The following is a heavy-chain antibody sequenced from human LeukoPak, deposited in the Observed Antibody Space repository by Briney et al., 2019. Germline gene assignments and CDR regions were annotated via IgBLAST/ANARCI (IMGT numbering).Heavy chain of an antibody. CDR2: IYTSGTT. J-gene: IGHJ1*01. CDR3: ARLGSSGSAQYFQD. V-gene: IGHV4-4*07. Sequence: SETLSLTCTVSGDPISSYYWSWIRQPAGKGLEWIGRIYTSGTTNYNSSLKSRLTVPVDTSKNQFSLKLSSVTAADTAVYYCARLGSSGSAQYFQDWGQGTLVTVSS. D-gene: IGHD6-19*01. CDR1: GDPISSYY.